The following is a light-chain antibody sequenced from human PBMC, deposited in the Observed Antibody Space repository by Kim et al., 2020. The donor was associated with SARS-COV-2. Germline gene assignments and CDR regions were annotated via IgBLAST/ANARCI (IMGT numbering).Light chain of an antibody. CDR2: QDN. J-gene: IGLJ2*01. CDR3: QAWDSNTVT. V-gene: IGLV3-1*01. Sequence: SYELTQPPSVSVSPGQTASITCSGEKLGDKYVCWYQQKAGQSPVLVIYQDNKRPSGIPERFSGSNSGNTATLTISGTQAMDEADYYCQAWDSNTVTFGGGTKLTVL. CDR1: KLGDKY.